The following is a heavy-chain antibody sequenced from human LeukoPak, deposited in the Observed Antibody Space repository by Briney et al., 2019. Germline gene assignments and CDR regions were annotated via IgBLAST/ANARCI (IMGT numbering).Heavy chain of an antibody. D-gene: IGHD6-19*01. V-gene: IGHV5-51*01. CDR2: IYPGDSDT. Sequence: GESLKISCKGSGYSFTSYWIGWVRQMPGKGLEWMGIIYPGDSDTRYSPSFQGQVTTSADKSNSTAYLQWSSLKASDTAMYYCVRGIAVAGTELGNWFDPWGQGTLVTVSS. CDR1: GYSFTSYW. CDR3: VRGIAVAGTELGNWFDP. J-gene: IGHJ5*02.